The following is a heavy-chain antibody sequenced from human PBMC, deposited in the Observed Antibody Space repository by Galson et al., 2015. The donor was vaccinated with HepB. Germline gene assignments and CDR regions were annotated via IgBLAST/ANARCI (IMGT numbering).Heavy chain of an antibody. J-gene: IGHJ4*02. CDR3: ARDLWAHTWGSSSSANVDY. Sequence: SLRLSCAASGFTFSSYWMSWVRQAPGKGLEWVANIKQDGSEKYYVDSVKGRFTISRDNAKNSLYLQMNSLRAEDTAVYYCARDLWAHTWGSSSSANVDYWGQGTLVTVSS. CDR2: IKQDGSEK. D-gene: IGHD6-6*01. CDR1: GFTFSSYW. V-gene: IGHV3-7*01.